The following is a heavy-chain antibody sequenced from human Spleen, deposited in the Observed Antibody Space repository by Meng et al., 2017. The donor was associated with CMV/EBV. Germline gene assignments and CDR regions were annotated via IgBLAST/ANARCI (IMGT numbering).Heavy chain of an antibody. CDR2: IIPIVGVG. CDR1: GDTFSSDT. V-gene: IGHV1-69*02. Sequence: SVKVSCKASGDTFSSDTMSWVRQAPGQGFEWMGRIIPIVGVGNYAQKFQDRLTITADKSTSTVYMDLSSLRSEDTAVYYCSTQTKSFAAPDVWGQGTTVTVSS. J-gene: IGHJ6*02. D-gene: IGHD1-1*01. CDR3: STQTKSFAAPDV.